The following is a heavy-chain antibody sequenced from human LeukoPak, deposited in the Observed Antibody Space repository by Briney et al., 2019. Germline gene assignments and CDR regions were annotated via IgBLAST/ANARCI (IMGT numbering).Heavy chain of an antibody. D-gene: IGHD3-10*01. CDR2: IYTSGST. J-gene: IGHJ4*02. CDR1: GGFISSGSYY. V-gene: IGHV4-61*02. CDR3: ASNYYGSGSPY. Sequence: PLETLSLTCTVSGGFISSGSYYWSWIRQPAGKGLEWIGRIYTSGSTNYNPSLKSRVTISVDTSKNQFSLKLSSVTAADTAVYYCASNYYGSGSPYWGQGTLVTVSS.